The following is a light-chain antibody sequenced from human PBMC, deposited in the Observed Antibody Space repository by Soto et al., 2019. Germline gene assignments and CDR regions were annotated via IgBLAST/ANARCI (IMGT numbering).Light chain of an antibody. CDR3: QQSFTAPIT. CDR2: ASS. CDR1: QSISNH. V-gene: IGKV1-39*01. Sequence: DIQMTQSPSSLSASVGDRVTVTCRTSQSISNHLNWYQQKPGEAPKLLIYASSSLHYGVPSRFSGSGSGSAFTLTISSLQPEDSATYYCQQSFTAPITFGQGTRLEIK. J-gene: IGKJ5*01.